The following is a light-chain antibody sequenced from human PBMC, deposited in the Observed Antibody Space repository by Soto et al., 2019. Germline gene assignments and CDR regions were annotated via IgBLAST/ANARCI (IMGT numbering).Light chain of an antibody. Sequence: QAALNQPASVSGSSGQSISIPCTGTSSDVGGYNYVSWYHHHPGKAPNLVIYDVSEPSSGVSNRFSGSKSGNTASVTISGLQAEDEADYYSSSFTINNTYVFGSGTKVTVL. CDR2: DVS. CDR3: SSFTINNTYV. J-gene: IGLJ1*01. CDR1: SSDVGGYNY. V-gene: IGLV2-14*03.